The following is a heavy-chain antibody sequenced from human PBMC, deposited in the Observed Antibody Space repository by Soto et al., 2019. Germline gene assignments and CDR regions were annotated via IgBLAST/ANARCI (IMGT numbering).Heavy chain of an antibody. CDR2: IGDTTSSI. D-gene: IGHD2-8*02. CDR1: GFAFSGHT. V-gene: IGHV3-48*02. J-gene: IGHJ6*02. CDR3: ARGDRTGGICYGMDV. Sequence: GGSLRLSCAASGFAFSGHTMNWVRQAPGKGLEWVSYIGDTTSSIYYADSVKGRFIISRDNARNSLFLQMNSLRDDDTAVYYCARGDRTGGICYGMDVWGQGTTVTVSS.